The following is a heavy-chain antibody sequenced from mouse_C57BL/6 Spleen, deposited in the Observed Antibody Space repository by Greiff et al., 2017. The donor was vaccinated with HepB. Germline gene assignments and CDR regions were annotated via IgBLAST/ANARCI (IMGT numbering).Heavy chain of an antibody. D-gene: IGHD2-5*01. J-gene: IGHJ4*01. CDR3: ARRRYSIYYYAMDY. V-gene: IGHV1-19*01. Sequence: EVKLQESGPVLVKPGASVKMSCKASGYTFTDYYMNWVKQSHGKSLEWIGVINPYNGGTSYNQKFKGKATLTVDKSSSTAYMELNSLTSEDSAVYYCARRRYSIYYYAMDYWGQGTSVTVSS. CDR2: INPYNGGT. CDR1: GYTFTDYY.